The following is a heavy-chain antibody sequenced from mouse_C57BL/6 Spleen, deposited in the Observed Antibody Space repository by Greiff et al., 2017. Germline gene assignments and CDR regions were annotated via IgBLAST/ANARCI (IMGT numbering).Heavy chain of an antibody. Sequence: VQLQQSGPELVKPGASVKISCKASGYTFTDYYMNWVKQSHGKSLEWIGDINPNNGGTSYNQKFKGKATLTVDKSSSTAYMELRSLTSEDSAVYYCARGSITTVVPFAYWGQGTLVTVSA. CDR3: ARGSITTVVPFAY. CDR1: GYTFTDYY. CDR2: INPNNGGT. V-gene: IGHV1-26*01. D-gene: IGHD1-1*01. J-gene: IGHJ3*01.